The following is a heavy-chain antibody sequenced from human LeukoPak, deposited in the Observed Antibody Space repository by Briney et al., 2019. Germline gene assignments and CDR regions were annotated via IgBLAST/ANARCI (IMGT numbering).Heavy chain of an antibody. CDR2: ISSSSSYI. Sequence: PGGSLRLSCAASGFTFSSYSMNWVRQAPGKGLEWVSSISSSSSYIYYADSVKGRFTISRDNAKNSLYLQMNSLRAEDTALYYCAKDRGIQLWYFDYWGQGTLVTVSS. D-gene: IGHD5-18*01. CDR1: GFTFSSYS. CDR3: AKDRGIQLWYFDY. J-gene: IGHJ4*02. V-gene: IGHV3-21*04.